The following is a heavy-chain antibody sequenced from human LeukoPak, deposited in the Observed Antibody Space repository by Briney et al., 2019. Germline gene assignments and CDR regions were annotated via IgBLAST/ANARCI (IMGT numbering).Heavy chain of an antibody. CDR1: GFTFSSYA. CDR2: ISGSGGST. Sequence: GGSLRLSCAASGFTFSSYAMSWVRQAPGKGLEWVSAISGSGGSTYYADSVKGRFTISRDNSKNTLYLQMNSLRAEDTAVYYCAKDGVTMVRGVIDSLPFFGYWGQGTLVTVSS. J-gene: IGHJ4*02. D-gene: IGHD3-10*01. CDR3: AKDGVTMVRGVIDSLPFFGY. V-gene: IGHV3-23*01.